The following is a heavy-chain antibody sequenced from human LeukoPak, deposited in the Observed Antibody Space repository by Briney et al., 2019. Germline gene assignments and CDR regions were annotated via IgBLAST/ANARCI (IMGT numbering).Heavy chain of an antibody. Sequence: ASVKVSCKASGYTFTGYYMHWVRQAPGQGLGWMGRTNPNSGGTNYAQKFQGRVTMTRDTSISTAYMELSRLRSDDTAVYYCARDFTTYCSNGLCLDRNWFDPWGQGTLVTVFS. CDR1: GYTFTGYY. D-gene: IGHD2-8*01. V-gene: IGHV1-2*06. CDR3: ARDFTTYCSNGLCLDRNWFDP. CDR2: TNPNSGGT. J-gene: IGHJ5*02.